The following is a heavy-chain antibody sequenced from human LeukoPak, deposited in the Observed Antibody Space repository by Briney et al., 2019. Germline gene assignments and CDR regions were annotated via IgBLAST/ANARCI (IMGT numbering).Heavy chain of an antibody. J-gene: IGHJ4*01. D-gene: IGHD4-17*01. Sequence: GRSLRLSCAASGFTFSDYNMRWIRQAPGKGLEWVSSISRSGSTKYYADSVKGRFTISRDNAKNSLYLQLNSLRPEDTALYYCSTEPRSLLYWGHGTLVTVSS. CDR2: ISRSGSTK. CDR3: STEPRSLLY. CDR1: GFTFSDYN. V-gene: IGHV3-11*01.